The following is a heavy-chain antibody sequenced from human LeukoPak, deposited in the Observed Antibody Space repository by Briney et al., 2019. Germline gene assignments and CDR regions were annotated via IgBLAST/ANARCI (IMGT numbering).Heavy chain of an antibody. D-gene: IGHD1-1*01. V-gene: IGHV4-34*01. Sequence: SETLSLTCAVYGGSFSGYYWSWIRQPPGKGPEWIGEINHSGSTNYNPSLKSRVTISVDTSKNQFSLKLSSVTAADTAVYYCARGLNWAYELYNWFDPRGQGTLVTVSS. CDR1: GGSFSGYY. CDR3: ARGLNWAYELYNWFDP. J-gene: IGHJ5*02. CDR2: INHSGST.